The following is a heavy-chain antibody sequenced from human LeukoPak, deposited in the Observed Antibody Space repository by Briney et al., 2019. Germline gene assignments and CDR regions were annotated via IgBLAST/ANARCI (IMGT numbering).Heavy chain of an antibody. CDR2: IKNKTNGGTT. J-gene: IGHJ4*02. V-gene: IGHV3-15*01. D-gene: IGHD2-2*01. CDR3: ARGLCTSTSCYQGPFDF. Sequence: GGSLRLSCAASGFTVSSNYMTWVRQAPGKGLEWVGHIKNKTNGGTTDYAAPVKGRFIISRDDSKKTLYLQMNRLRTEDTAVYYCARGLCTSTSCYQGPFDFWGQGMLVTVSS. CDR1: GFTVSSNY.